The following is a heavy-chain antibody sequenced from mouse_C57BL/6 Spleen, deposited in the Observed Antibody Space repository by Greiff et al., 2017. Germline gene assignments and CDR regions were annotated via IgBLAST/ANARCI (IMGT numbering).Heavy chain of an antibody. Sequence: QVQLKQPGAELVKPGASVKLSCKASGYTFTSYWMQWVKQRPGQGLEWIGEIDPSDSYTNYNQKFKGKATLTVDTSSSTAYMQLSSLTSEDSAVYYCARYYYGSSYGSGSYWGQGTTLTVSS. D-gene: IGHD1-1*01. J-gene: IGHJ2*01. V-gene: IGHV1-50*01. CDR1: GYTFTSYW. CDR3: ARYYYGSSYGSGSY. CDR2: IDPSDSYT.